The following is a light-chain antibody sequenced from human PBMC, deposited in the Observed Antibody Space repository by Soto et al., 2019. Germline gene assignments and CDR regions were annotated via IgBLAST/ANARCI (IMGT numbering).Light chain of an antibody. Sequence: QSVLTQPASVSGSPGQSITISCTGTSSDVGGYNYVSWYQQHPGKAPKLMIYDVSNWPSGVSNRFSGSKSGNTASLTISGLQAEYEADSASRSYTSSSPLVFRPGTKVTDL. CDR1: SSDVGGYNY. CDR3: RSYTSSSPLV. J-gene: IGLJ1*01. CDR2: DVS. V-gene: IGLV2-14*01.